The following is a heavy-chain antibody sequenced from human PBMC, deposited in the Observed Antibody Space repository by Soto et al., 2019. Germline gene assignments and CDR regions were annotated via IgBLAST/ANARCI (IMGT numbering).Heavy chain of an antibody. Sequence: GGSLRLSCAASGFTFSSYAMSWVRQAPGKGLEWVSAISGSGGSTYYADSVKGRFTTSRDNSKNTRYLQMNSLRAEDTAVYYCAKLHPIAALPYYFDYWGQGTLVTVSS. CDR2: ISGSGGST. J-gene: IGHJ4*02. V-gene: IGHV3-23*01. CDR1: GFTFSSYA. D-gene: IGHD6-6*01. CDR3: AKLHPIAALPYYFDY.